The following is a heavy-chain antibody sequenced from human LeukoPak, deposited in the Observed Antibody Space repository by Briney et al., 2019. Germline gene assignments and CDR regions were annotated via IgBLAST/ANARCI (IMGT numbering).Heavy chain of an antibody. V-gene: IGHV4-4*07. D-gene: IGHD4-17*01. Sequence: SETLSLTCTVSGGSITSYYWSWIRQPAGKGLEWIGRIYFSGSTDYNPSLKSRVTISVDTSKNQFSLKLSSVTAADTAVYYCAGTSHPDYGDYVGWFDPWGQGTLVTVSS. CDR3: AGTSHPDYGDYVGWFDP. CDR1: GGSITSYY. CDR2: IYFSGST. J-gene: IGHJ5*02.